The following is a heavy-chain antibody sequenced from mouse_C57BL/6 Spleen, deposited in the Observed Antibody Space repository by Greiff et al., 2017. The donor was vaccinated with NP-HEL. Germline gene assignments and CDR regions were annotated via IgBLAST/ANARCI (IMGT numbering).Heavy chain of an antibody. V-gene: IGHV3-6*01. J-gene: IGHJ3*01. CDR1: GYSITSGYY. CDR2: ISYDGSN. Sequence: VQLQESGPGLVKPSQSLSLTCSVTGYSITSGYYWNWIRQFPGNKLEWMGYISYDGSNNYNPSLKNRIPITRYTSKNQVFMKLNSVTTEDTATYYCARWVYYSAYWGQGTLVTVSA. CDR3: ARWVYYSAY. D-gene: IGHD1-1*01.